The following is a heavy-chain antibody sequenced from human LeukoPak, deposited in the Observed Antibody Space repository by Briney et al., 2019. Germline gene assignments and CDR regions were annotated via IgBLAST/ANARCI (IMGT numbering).Heavy chain of an antibody. CDR2: LRYDGSTA. Sequence: GGSLRLSCAASGFALSSYGMNWVRQAPGKGLDWVAFLRYDGSTAFYEDSVKGRFTISRDSSKNTLYLQMNSLTPADAAIYYCAKDPYGGTYPSYFDYWGQGTLVTVSS. CDR3: AKDPYGGTYPSYFDY. D-gene: IGHD1-26*01. J-gene: IGHJ4*02. CDR1: GFALSSYG. V-gene: IGHV3-30*02.